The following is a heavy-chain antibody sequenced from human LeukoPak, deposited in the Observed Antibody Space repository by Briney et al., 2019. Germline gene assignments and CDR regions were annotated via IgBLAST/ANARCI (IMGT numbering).Heavy chain of an antibody. D-gene: IGHD6-13*01. CDR3: ARPRYGSSWPTGRFDP. CDR1: GFTFSSYW. V-gene: IGHV3-7*01. Sequence: GGSLRLSCAASGFTFSSYWMSWVRQAPGKGLEWVANIKQDGSEKYYVDSVKGRFTISRDNAKNSLYLQMNSLRAEDTAVYYCARPRYGSSWPTGRFDPWGQGTLVTVSS. CDR2: IKQDGSEK. J-gene: IGHJ5*02.